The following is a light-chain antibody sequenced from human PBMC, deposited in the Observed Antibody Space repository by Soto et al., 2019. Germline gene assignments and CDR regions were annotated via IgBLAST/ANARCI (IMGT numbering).Light chain of an antibody. CDR3: QQRSNWPT. Sequence: IVLTQSPATLSLSPGERATLSCRASQSVSSYLAWYQQKPGQAPRLLIYDASNRATGIPARFSGSGSGTDFTLTISSPEPEDFAVYYCQQRSNWPTFGQGTRLEIK. J-gene: IGKJ5*01. CDR2: DAS. V-gene: IGKV3-11*01. CDR1: QSVSSY.